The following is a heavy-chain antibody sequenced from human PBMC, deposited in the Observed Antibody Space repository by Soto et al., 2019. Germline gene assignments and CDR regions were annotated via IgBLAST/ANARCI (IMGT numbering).Heavy chain of an antibody. V-gene: IGHV1-3*01. D-gene: IGHD3-3*01. CDR1: GYTFTSYA. J-gene: IGHJ6*02. Sequence: ASVKVSCKASGYTFTSYAMHWVRQAPGQRLEWMGWINAGSGNTKYSQKFQGRVTITRDTSASTAYMELSSLRSEDTAVYYCARGLGTYYDFWSGYPEYYYYGMDVWGQGTTVTVSS. CDR3: ARGLGTYYDFWSGYPEYYYYGMDV. CDR2: INAGSGNT.